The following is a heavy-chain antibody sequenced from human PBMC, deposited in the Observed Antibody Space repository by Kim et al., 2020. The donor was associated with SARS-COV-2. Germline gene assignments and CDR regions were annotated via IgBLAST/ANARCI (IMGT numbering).Heavy chain of an antibody. D-gene: IGHD3-9*01. J-gene: IGHJ4*02. Sequence: SETLSLTCTVSGGSISRSSHYWGWIRQPPGKGLEWIGSIYYSGSTYYNPFLKSRVTISVDTSKNQFSLKLSAVTAADTAVYYCVRLRYFDWLFDYWGQGTLVTVSS. V-gene: IGHV4-39*01. CDR3: VRLRYFDWLFDY. CDR1: GGSISRSSHY. CDR2: IYYSGST.